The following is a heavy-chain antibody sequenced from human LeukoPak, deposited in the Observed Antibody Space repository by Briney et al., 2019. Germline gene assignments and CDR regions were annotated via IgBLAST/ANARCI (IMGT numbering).Heavy chain of an antibody. V-gene: IGHV3-48*04. CDR3: ARDRRRFGESTTLDY. CDR2: ISSSGSTI. J-gene: IGHJ4*02. D-gene: IGHD3-10*01. Sequence: GGSLRLSCAASGFTFSSCSMNWVRQAPGKGLEWVSYISSSGSTIYYADSVKGRFTISRDNAKNSRYLQMNSLRAEDTAVYYCARDRRRFGESTTLDYWGQGTLVTVSS. CDR1: GFTFSSCS.